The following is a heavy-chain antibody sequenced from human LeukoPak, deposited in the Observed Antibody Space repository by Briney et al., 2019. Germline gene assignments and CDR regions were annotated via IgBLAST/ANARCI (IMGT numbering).Heavy chain of an antibody. Sequence: PGGSLRLSCAASGFTFSSYGMSWVRQAPGKGLGWVSALSGSGGRTYYADSVKGRFTISRDNSKNPLYLQMNSLRAEDTAVYYCAKDRVGAILYFDSWGQGTLVTVSS. CDR2: LSGSGGRT. CDR1: GFTFSSYG. J-gene: IGHJ4*02. V-gene: IGHV3-23*01. CDR3: AKDRVGAILYFDS. D-gene: IGHD1-26*01.